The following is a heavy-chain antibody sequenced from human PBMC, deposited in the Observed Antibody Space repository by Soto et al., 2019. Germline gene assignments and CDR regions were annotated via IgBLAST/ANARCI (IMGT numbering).Heavy chain of an antibody. CDR2: IIPIFGTA. Sequence: ASVKVSCKASGGTFSSYAISWVRQAPGQGLEWMGGIIPIFGTANYAQKFQGRVTITADESTSTAYMELSSLRSEDTAVYYCEGSGYDYVRGWRFDPWGQGTLVTVYS. V-gene: IGHV1-69*13. D-gene: IGHD5-12*01. J-gene: IGHJ5*02. CDR3: EGSGYDYVRGWRFDP. CDR1: GGTFSSYA.